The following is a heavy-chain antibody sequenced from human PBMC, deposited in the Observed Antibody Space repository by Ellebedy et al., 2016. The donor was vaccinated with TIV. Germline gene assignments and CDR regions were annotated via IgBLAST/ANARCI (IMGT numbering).Heavy chain of an antibody. V-gene: IGHV3-33*01. D-gene: IGHD6-13*01. CDR3: ARDLAGSPDY. CDR2: IWYDGTNK. J-gene: IGHJ4*02. Sequence: GESLKISXAASGFAFSNYGMHWVRQAPGKGLEWVAVIWYDGTNKYYADSVKGRFTISRDNSKNTVYLQMNSLRTEDTAVYHCARDLAGSPDYWGQGTLVTVSS. CDR1: GFAFSNYG.